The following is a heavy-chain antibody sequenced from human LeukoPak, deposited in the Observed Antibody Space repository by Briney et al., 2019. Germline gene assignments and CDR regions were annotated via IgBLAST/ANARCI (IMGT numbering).Heavy chain of an antibody. D-gene: IGHD3-10*01. CDR3: ARAQFTMVRGVIGYYYYMDV. J-gene: IGHJ6*03. CDR1: GYTFTSYA. CDR2: INTNTGNP. Sequence: ASVKVPCKASGYTFTSYAMNWVRQAPGQGLEWMGWINTNTGNPTYAQGFTGRFVFSLDTSVSTAYLQISSLKAEDTAVYYCARAQFTMVRGVIGYYYYMDVWGKGTTVTVSS. V-gene: IGHV7-4-1*02.